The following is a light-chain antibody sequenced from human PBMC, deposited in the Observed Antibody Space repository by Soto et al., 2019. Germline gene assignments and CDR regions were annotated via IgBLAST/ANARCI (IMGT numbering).Light chain of an antibody. Sequence: QSVLTQPRSVSGSPGQSVTISCTATGSDVGDSSHVSWYQLHPGKAPKLMIYEVNNRPSGVPDLFSGSKSGSTASLIISGLQAEDEAEYYCCLSPGSFTLLFGGGTKLTVL. CDR3: CLSPGSFTLL. J-gene: IGLJ3*02. CDR1: GSDVGDSSH. CDR2: EVN. V-gene: IGLV2-11*01.